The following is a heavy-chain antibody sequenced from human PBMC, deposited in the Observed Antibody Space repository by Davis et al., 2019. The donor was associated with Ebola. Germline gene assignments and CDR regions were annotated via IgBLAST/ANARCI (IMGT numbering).Heavy chain of an antibody. Sequence: PGGSLRLSCAASGITFRNVVMSWVRQAPGKGLEWVPGIDDDGEDTNYADSVRGRFTISRDNSKNTLYLQMNSLRVEDTAVYYCAKSRIAAAVLQHFDYWGQGTLVTVSS. CDR1: GITFRNVV. CDR2: IDDDGEDT. V-gene: IGHV3-23*01. J-gene: IGHJ4*02. D-gene: IGHD6-13*01. CDR3: AKSRIAAAVLQHFDY.